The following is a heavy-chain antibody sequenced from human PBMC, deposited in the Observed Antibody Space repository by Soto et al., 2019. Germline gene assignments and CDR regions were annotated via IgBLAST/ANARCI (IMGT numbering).Heavy chain of an antibody. CDR3: AIIWSGYSDY. V-gene: IGHV3-48*01. CDR1: GVTFSSYT. CDR2: ISSSSSTI. D-gene: IGHD3-3*01. Sequence: GGSLRLSCAAFGVTFSSYTMNWFRQAPGKGLEWLSYISSSSSTIYYADSVKGRFTISRDNAKSSLYLQMNSLRAEDTSVYYCAIIWSGYSDYWGKGTLVTVSS. J-gene: IGHJ4*02.